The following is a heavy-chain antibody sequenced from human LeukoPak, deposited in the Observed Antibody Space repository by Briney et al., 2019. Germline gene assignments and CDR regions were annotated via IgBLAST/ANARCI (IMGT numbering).Heavy chain of an antibody. CDR1: GFTFSSYW. V-gene: IGHV3-7*01. Sequence: GGSLRLSCVASGFTFSSYWMTWVRQAPGKGLEWVANIKKDGSEKYYVDSVKGRFTISRDNAKNSLYLQMDSLRAEDTAVYYCARPKYYSSGLAGLDIWGQGTMVTVS. CDR2: IKKDGSEK. CDR3: ARPKYYSSGLAGLDI. D-gene: IGHD3-10*01. J-gene: IGHJ3*02.